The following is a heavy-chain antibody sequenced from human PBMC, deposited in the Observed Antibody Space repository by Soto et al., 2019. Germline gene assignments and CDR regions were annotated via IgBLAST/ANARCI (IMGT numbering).Heavy chain of an antibody. V-gene: IGHV1-69*13. CDR3: ARAVVTMVRGVIMDAFDM. D-gene: IGHD3-10*01. J-gene: IGHJ3*02. CDR2: IIPIFGTA. CDR1: GGTFSSYA. Sequence: SVKVSCKASGGTFSSYAISWVRQAPGQGLEWMGGIIPIFGTANYAQKFKGRVTITADESTSTAYMELSSLRSEDTAVYYCARAVVTMVRGVIMDAFDMWGQGTLVTV.